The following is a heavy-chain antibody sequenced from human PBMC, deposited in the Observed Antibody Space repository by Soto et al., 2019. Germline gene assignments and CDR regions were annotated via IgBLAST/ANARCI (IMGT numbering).Heavy chain of an antibody. CDR2: ISWSGDDT. CDR3: ARDPATGSADY. J-gene: IGHJ4*02. Sequence: EVQLLESGGDLVQPGGSLRLSCAASGFTFSSYAMNWVRQAPGKGLGWVSTISWSGDDTYYVDSVKGRFTISRDNSKNTLYLQMNSLRAEDSAVYYCARDPATGSADYGGQGTLVIVSA. V-gene: IGHV3-23*01. D-gene: IGHD3-9*01. CDR1: GFTFSSYA.